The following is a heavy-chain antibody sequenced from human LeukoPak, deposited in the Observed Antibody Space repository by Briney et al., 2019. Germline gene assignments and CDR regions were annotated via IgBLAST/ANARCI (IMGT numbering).Heavy chain of an antibody. CDR3: ARRVLRGNWFDP. D-gene: IGHD3-16*01. Sequence: ETLSLTCSLSGVSIRSRSYYWGWIRQTPGKGLEWVSLIYSGGSTYYADSVKGRFTISRDNSKNTLYLQMNSLRAEDTAVYYCARRVLRGNWFDPWGQGTLVTVSS. V-gene: IGHV3-66*02. J-gene: IGHJ5*02. CDR1: GVSIRSRSYY. CDR2: IYSGGST.